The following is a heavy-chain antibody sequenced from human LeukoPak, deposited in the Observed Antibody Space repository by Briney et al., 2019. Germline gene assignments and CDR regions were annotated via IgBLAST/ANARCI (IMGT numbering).Heavy chain of an antibody. CDR3: ARSDYGSGSPDDY. Sequence: ASVKVSCTASGYTFTSYYMHWVRQAPGQGLDGMGIINPSGGSTSYAHKFQGRVTITRDMSTSTVYMEMSSLRSEDTAVYYCARSDYGSGSPDDYWGQGTLVTVSS. J-gene: IGHJ4*02. V-gene: IGHV1-46*01. D-gene: IGHD3-10*01. CDR2: INPSGGST. CDR1: GYTFTSYY.